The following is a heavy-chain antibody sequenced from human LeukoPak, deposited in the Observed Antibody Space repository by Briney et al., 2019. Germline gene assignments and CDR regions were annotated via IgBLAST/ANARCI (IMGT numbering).Heavy chain of an antibody. J-gene: IGHJ4*02. CDR1: GYTFTGYY. CDR3: ARRNIVGALGY. V-gene: IGHV1-2*02. D-gene: IGHD1-26*01. CDR2: INPNSGGT. Sequence: ASVKVSCKASGYTFTGYYMHWVRQAPGQGLEWMGWINPNSGGTNYAQKFQGRVTITRNTSISTTYMELSSLRSEDTAVYYCARRNIVGALGYWGQGTLVTVSS.